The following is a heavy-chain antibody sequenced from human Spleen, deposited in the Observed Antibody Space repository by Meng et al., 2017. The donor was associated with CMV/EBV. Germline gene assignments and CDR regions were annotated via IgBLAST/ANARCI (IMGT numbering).Heavy chain of an antibody. Sequence: QVQLKRWGAGLLKLSETLSLTCAVYGGSFSGYYWSWIRQPPGKGLEWIREINHSGSTNYNPSLKSRVTISVDTSKNQFSLKLSSVTAADTAVYYCARAGDSSSSHFDYWGQGTLVTVSS. CDR1: GGSFSGYY. D-gene: IGHD6-6*01. J-gene: IGHJ4*02. V-gene: IGHV4-34*01. CDR3: ARAGDSSSSHFDY. CDR2: INHSGST.